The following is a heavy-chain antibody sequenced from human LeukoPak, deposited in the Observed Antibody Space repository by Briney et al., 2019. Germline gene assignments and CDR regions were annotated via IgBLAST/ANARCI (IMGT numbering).Heavy chain of an antibody. Sequence: ASVKVSCKASGYTFSGYYLHWVRQAPGQGLEWMGWIDPNSGGTNYAQNFQGRITMTRDTSINTDYIELSRLRSDDTAMYYCARHNLGDSSSWYFDYWGQGTLVTVSS. D-gene: IGHD6-13*01. CDR3: ARHNLGDSSSWYFDY. V-gene: IGHV1-2*02. CDR1: GYTFSGYY. J-gene: IGHJ4*02. CDR2: IDPNSGGT.